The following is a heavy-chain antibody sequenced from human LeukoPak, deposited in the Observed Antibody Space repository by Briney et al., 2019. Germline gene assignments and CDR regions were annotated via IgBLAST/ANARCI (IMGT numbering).Heavy chain of an antibody. J-gene: IGHJ4*02. V-gene: IGHV4-30-4*08. D-gene: IGHD3-10*01. CDR2: IYYSGST. Sequence: SETLSLTCTVSGDSISNTNYFWGWIRQPPGKGLEWIGYIYYSGSTYYNPSLKSRVTISVDTSKNQFSLKLSSVTAADTAVYYCARVIDRAGVRGVIPFDYWGQGTLVTVSS. CDR1: GDSISNTNYF. CDR3: ARVIDRAGVRGVIPFDY.